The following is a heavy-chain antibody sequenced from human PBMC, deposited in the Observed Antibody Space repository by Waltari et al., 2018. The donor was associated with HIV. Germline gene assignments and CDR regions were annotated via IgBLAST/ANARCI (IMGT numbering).Heavy chain of an antibody. CDR1: GFIFSGYA. Sequence: EVQLVESGGGLVQPGGSLRASCSASGFIFSGYAMPWVRQAPGKGLEYVSAISNNGHSTYYADSVKGRFTISRDNSKNTLNLQMSSLRAEDTAVYYCVKEGGYCSGGRCYYYGMDVWGQGTTVTVSS. CDR3: VKEGGYCSGGRCYYYGMDV. V-gene: IGHV3-64D*06. D-gene: IGHD2-15*01. J-gene: IGHJ6*02. CDR2: ISNNGHST.